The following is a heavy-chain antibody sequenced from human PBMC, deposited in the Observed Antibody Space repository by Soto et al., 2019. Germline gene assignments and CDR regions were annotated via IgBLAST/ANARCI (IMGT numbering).Heavy chain of an antibody. CDR1: GFTFGSYG. CDR3: AKSGPDYDFWSGYYLDYYYYYGMDV. V-gene: IGHV3-30*18. J-gene: IGHJ6*02. D-gene: IGHD3-3*01. Sequence: QVQLVESGGGVVQPGRSLRLSCAASGFTFGSYGMHWVRQAPGKGLEWVAVISYDGSNKYYADSVKGRFTISRDNSKNTLYLQMNSLRAEDTAVYYCAKSGPDYDFWSGYYLDYYYYYGMDVWGQGTTVTVSS. CDR2: ISYDGSNK.